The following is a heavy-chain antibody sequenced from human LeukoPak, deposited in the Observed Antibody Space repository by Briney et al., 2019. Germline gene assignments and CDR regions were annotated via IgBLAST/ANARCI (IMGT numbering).Heavy chain of an antibody. CDR1: GGSVSDYY. J-gene: IGHJ4*02. D-gene: IGHD3-16*01. V-gene: IGHV4-59*02. Sequence: PSETLSLTCTVSGGSVSDYYWSWIRQSPGKGLEWIGYIYYTGSTSYNPSLRSRVTMSADTSKNQFSLKLSSVTAADTAVYYCARGVGLTQGGAFDFWGQGTLVTVSS. CDR2: IYYTGST. CDR3: ARGVGLTQGGAFDF.